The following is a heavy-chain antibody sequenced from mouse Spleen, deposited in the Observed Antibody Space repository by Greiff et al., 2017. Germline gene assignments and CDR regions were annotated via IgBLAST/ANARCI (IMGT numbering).Heavy chain of an antibody. J-gene: IGHJ4*01. Sequence: EVQLVESGPELVKPGASVKMSCKASGYTFTSYVMHWVKQKPGQGLEWIGYINPYNDGTKYNEKFKGKATLTSDKSSSTAYMELSSPTSEDSAVYYCARSTPYYAMDYWGQGTSVTVSS. V-gene: IGHV1-14*01. CDR3: ARSTPYYAMDY. CDR1: GYTFTSYV. CDR2: INPYNDGT.